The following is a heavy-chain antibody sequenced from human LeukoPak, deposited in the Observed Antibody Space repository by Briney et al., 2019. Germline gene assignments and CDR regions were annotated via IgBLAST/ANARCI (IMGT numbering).Heavy chain of an antibody. CDR2: MSYDGSNK. CDR1: GVTFSSYA. CDR3: TTVLRYFDNGDYFDY. Sequence: GGSLRLSCAASGVTFSSYARHWVRRAPGRGLEWGAVMSYDGSNKYYADSVKGRFTISRDNSKNTLYLQMNSLRAEDTAVYYCTTVLRYFDNGDYFDYWGQGTLVTVSP. V-gene: IGHV3-30-3*01. D-gene: IGHD3-9*01. J-gene: IGHJ4*02.